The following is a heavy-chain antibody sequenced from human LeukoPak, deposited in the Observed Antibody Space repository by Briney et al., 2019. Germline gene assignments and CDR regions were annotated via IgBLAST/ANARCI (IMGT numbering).Heavy chain of an antibody. CDR3: ARDLMRTAGYRLDY. V-gene: IGHV4-38-2*02. CDR1: GYSITSGYY. D-gene: IGHD3-16*02. J-gene: IGHJ4*02. Sequence: SETLSLTCTVSGYSITSGYYWGWIRQPPGKGLEWIGNIYHSGSTYYNPSLKSRVTISVDTSKNQFSLKLSSVTAADTAVYYCARDLMRTAGYRLDYWGQGTLVTVSS. CDR2: IYHSGST.